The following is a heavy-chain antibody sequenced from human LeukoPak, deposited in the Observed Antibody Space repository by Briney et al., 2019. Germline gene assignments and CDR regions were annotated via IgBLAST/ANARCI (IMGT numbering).Heavy chain of an antibody. Sequence: GGSLRLSCAASGFTFSSYGMHWVRQAPGKGLEWVTFILYDGSNGYYADSVKGRFTISRDNAKNSLYLQMDSLRAEDTAVYYCARESGRNYYGSGSLTYYYYMDVWGKGTTVTVSS. CDR3: ARESGRNYYGSGSLTYYYYMDV. CDR2: ILYDGSNG. J-gene: IGHJ6*03. D-gene: IGHD3-10*01. V-gene: IGHV3-30*02. CDR1: GFTFSSYG.